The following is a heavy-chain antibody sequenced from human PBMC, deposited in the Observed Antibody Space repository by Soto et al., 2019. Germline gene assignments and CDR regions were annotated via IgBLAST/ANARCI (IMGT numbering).Heavy chain of an antibody. CDR1: GFTFSSYA. CDR3: AKDFLGGNPAVWYFDL. Sequence: EVQLLESGGGLVQPGGSLRPSCAASGFTFSSYAMSWVRQAPGKGLEWVSAISGSGGSTYYADSVKGRFTIPRDNSKNTLYLQRNSLRAEDTAVYYCAKDFLGGNPAVWYFDLWGRGTLVTVSS. V-gene: IGHV3-23*01. CDR2: ISGSGGST. D-gene: IGHD2-15*01. J-gene: IGHJ2*01.